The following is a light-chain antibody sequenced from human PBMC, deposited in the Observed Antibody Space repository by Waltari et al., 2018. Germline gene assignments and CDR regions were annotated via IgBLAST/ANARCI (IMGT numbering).Light chain of an antibody. CDR3: QSYDSGLSGYV. CDR2: DNS. V-gene: IGLV1-40*01. CDR1: SSNIGAGYD. J-gene: IGLJ1*01. Sequence: QSVLTQPPSVSGAPGQRVTISCTGSSSNIGAGYDVHWYQQLPGTAPKLLIYDNSNRPSGVPDRFSGSKSDTSPSLAITGLQAEDEADYYCQSYDSGLSGYVFGTGTKVTVL.